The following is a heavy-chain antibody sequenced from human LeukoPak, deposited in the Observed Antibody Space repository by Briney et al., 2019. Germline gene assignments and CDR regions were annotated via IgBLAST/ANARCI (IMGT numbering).Heavy chain of an antibody. D-gene: IGHD5-18*01. CDR1: TGSFSGFY. V-gene: IGHV4-34*01. Sequence: SETLSPTCPVYTGSFSGFYWSWLRPPPGKWLEWVGENNDSGSTNYNPSLKSRVTITVDTSKNQFYLKLSSVTAADTAVYYCASPAVDTAMVHPPAYDYWGQGTLVTVSS. CDR2: NNDSGST. CDR3: ASPAVDTAMVHPPAYDY. J-gene: IGHJ4*02.